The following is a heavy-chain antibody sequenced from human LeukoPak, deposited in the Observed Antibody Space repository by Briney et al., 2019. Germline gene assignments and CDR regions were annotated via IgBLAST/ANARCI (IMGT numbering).Heavy chain of an antibody. CDR3: ARHTTNYRDSSGYWDN. Sequence: KPSETLSLTCTVSGDSISSSSYYWGWIRQPPGKGLEWIGSIYYSGRTYYNPSLKSRVTISVDTSKNQFSLKMSSVTAADTAVHCCARHTTNYRDSSGYWDNWGQGTLVTVSS. CDR1: GDSISSSSYY. CDR2: IYYSGRT. J-gene: IGHJ4*02. V-gene: IGHV4-39*01. D-gene: IGHD3-22*01.